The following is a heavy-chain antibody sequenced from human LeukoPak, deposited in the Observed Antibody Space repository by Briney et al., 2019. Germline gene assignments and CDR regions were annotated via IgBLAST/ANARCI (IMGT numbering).Heavy chain of an antibody. J-gene: IGHJ3*02. CDR3: TRDHSAVYFGLRSFSDDAFDI. Sequence: GGSLRLSCAASGFSFSAHSLNWVRQAPGKGLEWVSSISSRTDYIYYVDSVKGRFTVSRDNAKNSLYLQMNSLRAEDTAVYYCTRDHSAVYFGLRSFSDDAFDIWGRGTMVTVSS. D-gene: IGHD3-10*01. CDR1: GFSFSAHS. CDR2: ISSRTDYI. V-gene: IGHV3-21*01.